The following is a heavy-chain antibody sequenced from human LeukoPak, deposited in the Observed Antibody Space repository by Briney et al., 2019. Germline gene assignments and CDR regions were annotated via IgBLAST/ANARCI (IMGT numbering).Heavy chain of an antibody. CDR1: GGSFSGYY. D-gene: IGHD3-10*01. J-gene: IGHJ5*02. Sequence: SETLSLTCAVYGGSFSGYYWSWIRQPPGKGLEWIGEINHSGSTNYNPSLKSRVTISVDTSKNQFSLKLSSVTAADTAVYYCARPRPPVRGVTNWFDPWGQGTLVTVSS. V-gene: IGHV4-34*01. CDR3: ARPRPPVRGVTNWFDP. CDR2: INHSGST.